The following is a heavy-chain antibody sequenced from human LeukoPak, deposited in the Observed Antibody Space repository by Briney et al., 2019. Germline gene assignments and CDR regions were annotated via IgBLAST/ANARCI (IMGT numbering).Heavy chain of an antibody. J-gene: IGHJ6*03. CDR1: GFTSSSYA. CDR3: AREEYSSSNYYYMDV. Sequence: PGRSLRLSCAASGFTSSSYAMHWVRQAPGKGLEWVAVISYDGSNKYYADSVKGRFTISRDNSKNTLYLQMNSLRAEDTAVYYCAREEYSSSNYYYMDVWGKGTTVTVSS. V-gene: IGHV3-30*01. CDR2: ISYDGSNK. D-gene: IGHD6-6*01.